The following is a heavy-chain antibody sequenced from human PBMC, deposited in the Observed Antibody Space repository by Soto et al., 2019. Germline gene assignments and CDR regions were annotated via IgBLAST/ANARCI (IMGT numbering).Heavy chain of an antibody. CDR3: ARGVSPTAALSSSWPDY. CDR2: ISAYNGNT. J-gene: IGHJ4*02. D-gene: IGHD6-13*01. V-gene: IGHV1-18*04. Sequence: ASVKVSCKASGYTFTSYGISWVRQAPGQGFEWMGWISAYNGNTNYAQKLQGRVTMTTDTSTSTAYMELRSLRSDDTAVYYCARGVSPTAALSSSWPDYWGQGTLVTVSS. CDR1: GYTFTSYG.